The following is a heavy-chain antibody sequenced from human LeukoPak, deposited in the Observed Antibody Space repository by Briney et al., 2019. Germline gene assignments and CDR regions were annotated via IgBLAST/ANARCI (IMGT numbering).Heavy chain of an antibody. CDR2: ISDSGRTT. V-gene: IGHV3-48*03. Sequence: QPGGSLRLSCVVSGLTFSNFKMNWVRQAPGKGLEWVSYISDSGRTTFYADSVKGRFTISRDNAKNSLYLQMSSLRVEDTAVYYCASWGGNAQSDSWSGRFDYWGQGTLVTVSS. CDR3: ASWGGNAQSDSWSGRFDY. D-gene: IGHD3-3*01. J-gene: IGHJ4*02. CDR1: GLTFSNFK.